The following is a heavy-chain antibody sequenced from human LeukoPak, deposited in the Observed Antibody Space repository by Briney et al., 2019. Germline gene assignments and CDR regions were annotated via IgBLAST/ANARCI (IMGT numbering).Heavy chain of an antibody. CDR3: ARDHLGRAATGPSLVD. V-gene: IGHV3-7*01. CDR1: GFTFSNYA. Sequence: GGSLRLSCAASGFTFSNYAMGWVRQAPGKGLEWVANIKQDGSEKYYVDSVKGRFTISRDNAKNSLYLQMNSLRAEDTAVYYCARDHLGRAATGPSLVDWGHGTLVTVSS. CDR2: IKQDGSEK. D-gene: IGHD6-13*01. J-gene: IGHJ4*01.